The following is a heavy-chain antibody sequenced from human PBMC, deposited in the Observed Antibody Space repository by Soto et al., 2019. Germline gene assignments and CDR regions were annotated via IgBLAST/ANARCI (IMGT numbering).Heavy chain of an antibody. CDR2: VYHSWST. V-gene: IGHV4-59*01. Sequence: SETLSLTCTVSGGSISSDYWNWIRQPPGKGLEWIGYVYHSWSTKYNPSLKSRVTISVDTSKNQLSLNLSSVTAADTAVYYCARFGTSPNGNWFDPWGQGTLVTVSS. D-gene: IGHD3-10*01. CDR1: GGSISSDY. CDR3: ARFGTSPNGNWFDP. J-gene: IGHJ5*02.